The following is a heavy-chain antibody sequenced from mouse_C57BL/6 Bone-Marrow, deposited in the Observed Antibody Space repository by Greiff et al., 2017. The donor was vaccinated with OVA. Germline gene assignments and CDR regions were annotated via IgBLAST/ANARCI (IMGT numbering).Heavy chain of an antibody. V-gene: IGHV5-17*01. CDR1: GFTFSDYG. CDR2: ISSGSSTI. Sequence: EVKLVESGGGLVKPGGSLKLSCAASGFTFSDYGMHWVRQAPEKGLESVAYISSGSSTIYYADTVKGRFTISRDNAKNTLFLQMTSLRSEDTAMYYCARLEDYYAMDYWGQGTSVTVSS. CDR3: ARLEDYYAMDY. J-gene: IGHJ4*01.